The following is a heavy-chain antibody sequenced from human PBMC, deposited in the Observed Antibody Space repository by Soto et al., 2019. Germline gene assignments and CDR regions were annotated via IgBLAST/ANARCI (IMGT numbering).Heavy chain of an antibody. V-gene: IGHV4-39*01. CDR3: ARHAVELRFGYYYGLDV. J-gene: IGHJ6*02. Sequence: SETLSLTCPSSGDPISPSNYYRGWIRQPPGKGLERIGSMYYGRTTYYNPSLKRRVTISVDTSKRQFAQTLNSVPPADTAVYYCARHAVELRFGYYYGLDVRGQGTTVTASS. D-gene: IGHD3-16*01. CDR2: MYYGRTT. CDR1: GDPISPSNYY.